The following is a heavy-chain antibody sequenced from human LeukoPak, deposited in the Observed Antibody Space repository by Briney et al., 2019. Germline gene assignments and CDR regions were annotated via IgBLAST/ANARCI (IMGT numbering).Heavy chain of an antibody. V-gene: IGHV3-30*18. D-gene: IGHD2-2*01. CDR3: AKGSAAAISYNWCDP. Sequence: GGSLRLSCAASGFTFSSYGMHWVRQAPGKGLEWVAVISYDGSNKYYADSVKGRFTISRDNSKNTLYLQMNSLRAEDTAVYYCAKGSAAAISYNWCDPWGQGTLVTVSS. J-gene: IGHJ5*02. CDR1: GFTFSSYG. CDR2: ISYDGSNK.